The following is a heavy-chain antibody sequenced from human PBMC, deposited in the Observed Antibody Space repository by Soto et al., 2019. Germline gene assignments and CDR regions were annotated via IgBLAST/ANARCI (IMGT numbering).Heavy chain of an antibody. D-gene: IGHD1-7*01. J-gene: IGHJ6*03. CDR3: AGTTSHQWDSMDV. V-gene: IGHV6-1*01. Sequence: QVQLQESGPGLVKPSQTLSLTCAISGDSVSSNSAAWNWIRLSPSRGLEWLARTYYRSRWYNDYAVSARSRITVNPDTSKNQLALQLTSVTPEDTAVYYCAGTTSHQWDSMDVWGKGTTVTVSS. CDR1: GDSVSSNSAA. CDR2: TYYRSRWYN.